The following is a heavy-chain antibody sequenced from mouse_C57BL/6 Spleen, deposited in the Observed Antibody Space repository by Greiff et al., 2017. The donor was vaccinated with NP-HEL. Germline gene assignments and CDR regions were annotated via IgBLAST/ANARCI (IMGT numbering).Heavy chain of an antibody. Sequence: EVQRVESGGGLVQPGGSLKLSCAASGFTFSDYYMYWVRQTPEKRLEWVAYISNGGGSTYYPDTVKGRFTISRDNAKNTLYLQMSRLKSEDTAMYYCARQGDYYGLGYFDVWGTGTTVTVSS. CDR1: GFTFSDYY. D-gene: IGHD1-2*01. CDR3: ARQGDYYGLGYFDV. J-gene: IGHJ1*03. CDR2: ISNGGGST. V-gene: IGHV5-12*01.